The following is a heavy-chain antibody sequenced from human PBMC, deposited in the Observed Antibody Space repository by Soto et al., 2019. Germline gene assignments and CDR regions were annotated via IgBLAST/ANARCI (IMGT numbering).Heavy chain of an antibody. Sequence: ASVKVSCKASGYTFTGNYMHWVRQAPGQGPEWMGWINPNSGGTNIAQNFRDRVTMTGDTSISTAYMELRSLRSDDTAVYYCARGVGTTIASRFDYWGQGTLVTVSS. J-gene: IGHJ4*02. CDR2: INPNSGGT. D-gene: IGHD6-6*01. V-gene: IGHV1-2*02. CDR3: ARGVGTTIASRFDY. CDR1: GYTFTGNY.